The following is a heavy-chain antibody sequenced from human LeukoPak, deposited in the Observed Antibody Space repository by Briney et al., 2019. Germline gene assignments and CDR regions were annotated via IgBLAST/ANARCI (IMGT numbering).Heavy chain of an antibody. CDR2: IYWNDDK. D-gene: IGHD5-18*01. V-gene: IGHV2-5*01. CDR1: GFSLSTSGVG. CDR3: AHRQRLRYGFDAFDI. Sequence: SGPTLVKPPQTLTLTCTFSGFSLSTSGVGVGWIRQPPQKALEWLALIYWNDDKRYSPSLKSRLTITKDTSKNQVVLTMTNMDPVDTATYYCAHRQRLRYGFDAFDIWGQGTMVTVSS. J-gene: IGHJ3*02.